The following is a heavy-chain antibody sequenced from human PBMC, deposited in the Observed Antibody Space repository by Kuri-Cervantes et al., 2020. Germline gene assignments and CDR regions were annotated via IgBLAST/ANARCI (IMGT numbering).Heavy chain of an antibody. CDR1: GDSVFSNSAA. Sequence: LRLSCAISGDSVFSNSAAWNWIRQSPSRGLEWLGRTYYRSKWYYDYAPSVKSRITINPDTSKNQFSLQLNSVTPEDTAVYYCALSPSVDNWFDPWGQGTLVTVSS. J-gene: IGHJ5*02. CDR3: ALSPSVDNWFDP. D-gene: IGHD2-15*01. V-gene: IGHV6-1*01. CDR2: TYYRSKWYY.